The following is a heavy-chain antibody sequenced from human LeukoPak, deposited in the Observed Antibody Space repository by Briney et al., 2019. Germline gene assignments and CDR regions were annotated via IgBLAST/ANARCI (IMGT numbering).Heavy chain of an antibody. J-gene: IGHJ5*02. D-gene: IGHD6-13*01. CDR1: GGSFSGYY. V-gene: IGHV4-34*01. CDR3: AREGPVWYSSSWDNWFDP. Sequence: SETLSLTCAVYGGSFSGYYWSWIRQPPGKGLEWIGEINHSGSTNYNPSLKSRVTISVDTSKNQSSLKLSSVTAADTAVYYCAREGPVWYSSSWDNWFDPWGQGTLVTVSS. CDR2: INHSGST.